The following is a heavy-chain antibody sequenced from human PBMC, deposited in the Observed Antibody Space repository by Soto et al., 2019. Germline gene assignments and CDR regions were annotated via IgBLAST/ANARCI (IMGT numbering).Heavy chain of an antibody. D-gene: IGHD2-8*02. J-gene: IGHJ6*02. CDR3: ARDWWDPASLDEGIDV. V-gene: IGHV3-33*01. CDR2: IWYDGSNK. Sequence: QVQLVESGGGVVQPGRSLRLSCAASGFTFSSYGMHWVRQAPGKGLEWVAVIWYDGSNKYYADSVKGRFTISRDNSKNTLYLQMNSLRAEDTAVYYCARDWWDPASLDEGIDVWGQGTTVTVSS. CDR1: GFTFSSYG.